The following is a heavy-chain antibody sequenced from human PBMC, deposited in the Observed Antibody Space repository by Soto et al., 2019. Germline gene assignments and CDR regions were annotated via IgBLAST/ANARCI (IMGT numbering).Heavy chain of an antibody. Sequence: EVQLVESGGGLVQPGGSLRLSCEASGFSFSNDWMHWVRQAPGKGLVWVSSLSSVGSSTDYADSVKGRFTISRDNAKNTLYLQMNNLGAEDTGIYYCVIGKYSGSYFFDYWGQGTLVTVSS. V-gene: IGHV3-74*01. CDR3: VIGKYSGSYFFDY. D-gene: IGHD1-26*01. CDR2: LSSVGSST. J-gene: IGHJ4*02. CDR1: GFSFSNDW.